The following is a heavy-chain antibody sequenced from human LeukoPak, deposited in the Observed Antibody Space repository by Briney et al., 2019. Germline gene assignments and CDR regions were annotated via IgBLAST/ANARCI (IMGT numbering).Heavy chain of an antibody. V-gene: IGHV3-74*03. Sequence: PGGSLRLSCAASGFTFSTYWMHWVRQAPGKGLLWVSRINGDGTSTKYADSVKGRFTISRDNARHTLYLQMNSLRAEDTTVYYCARASTTVPNLLDYWGRGTLVTVSS. CDR3: ARASTTVPNLLDY. J-gene: IGHJ4*02. CDR2: INGDGTST. CDR1: GFTFSTYW. D-gene: IGHD4-17*01.